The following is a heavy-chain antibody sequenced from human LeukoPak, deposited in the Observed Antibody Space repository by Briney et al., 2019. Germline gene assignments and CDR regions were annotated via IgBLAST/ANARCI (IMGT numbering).Heavy chain of an antibody. CDR1: GYSISSGYY. J-gene: IGHJ4*02. CDR3: ARGGYCGGDCYFYY. CDR2: VYHSGST. D-gene: IGHD2-21*02. Sequence: SETLSLTCTVSGYSISSGYYWGWIRQPPGKGLEWIGSVYHSGSTYYNPSLKSRVTISVDTSKNQFSLKLSSVTAADTAVYYCARGGYCGGDCYFYYWGQGTLVTVSS. V-gene: IGHV4-38-2*02.